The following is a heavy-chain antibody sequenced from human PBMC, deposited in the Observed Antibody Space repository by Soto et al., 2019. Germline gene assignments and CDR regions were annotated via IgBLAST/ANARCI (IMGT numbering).Heavy chain of an antibody. D-gene: IGHD1-26*01. V-gene: IGHV3-15*01. CDR3: TTGGIVGGSLYYPTLNHGY. J-gene: IGHJ4*02. Sequence: EVQLVESGGGLVKPGGSLRLSCAASGFTFSNAWMSWVRQAPGKGLEWVGRIKSKTDGGTTDYAALVKGRFTISRDDSKNTLYLQMKSLKIEDTAVYYCTTGGIVGGSLYYPTLNHGYWGQGTLVTVSS. CDR1: GFTFSNAW. CDR2: IKSKTDGGTT.